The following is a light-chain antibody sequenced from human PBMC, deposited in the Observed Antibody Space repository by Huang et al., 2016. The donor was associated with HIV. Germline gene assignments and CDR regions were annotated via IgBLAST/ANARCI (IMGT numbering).Light chain of an antibody. Sequence: DIQMTQAPPSLSAAVGDRVIITCRASQIINKYLNWYQQMPGSAPKLLISGASSLQGGVSSRFSGSGSGTYFTLTIRDLQPEDTATYHCQQSYNIPRTFGQGTLLEI. J-gene: IGKJ2*01. CDR3: QQSYNIPRT. V-gene: IGKV1-39*01. CDR2: GAS. CDR1: QIINKY.